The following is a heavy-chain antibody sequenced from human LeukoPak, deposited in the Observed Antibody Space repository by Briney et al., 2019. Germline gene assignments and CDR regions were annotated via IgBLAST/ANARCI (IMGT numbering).Heavy chain of an antibody. CDR3: ARDLGNGDYFDC. CDR2: ISSSGSTI. J-gene: IGHJ4*02. Sequence: TGGSLRLSCAASGFTFSRYNMNWVRQAPGKGLEWVSYISSSGSTINYADTVKGRFTISRDNAKNSLYLQMNSLTAEDTAVYYCARDLGNGDYFDCWGQGTLVTVSS. D-gene: IGHD2-8*01. V-gene: IGHV3-48*01. CDR1: GFTFSRYN.